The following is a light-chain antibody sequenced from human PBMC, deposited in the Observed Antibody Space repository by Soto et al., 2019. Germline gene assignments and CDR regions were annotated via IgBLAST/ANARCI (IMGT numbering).Light chain of an antibody. CDR3: SSYAGSNNWV. CDR2: EVS. Sequence: QSVLTQPPSASGSPGQSVTISCTGTSSDVGGYKYVSWYQQHPGKAPKLMIYEVSKRPLGVPDRFSGSKSGNTASLTVSGLQAEDEADYYCSSYAGSNNWVFGRGTKVTVL. CDR1: SSDVGGYKY. J-gene: IGLJ3*02. V-gene: IGLV2-8*01.